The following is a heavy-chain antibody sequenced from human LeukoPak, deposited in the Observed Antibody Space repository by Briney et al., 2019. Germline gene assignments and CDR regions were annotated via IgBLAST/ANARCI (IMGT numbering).Heavy chain of an antibody. CDR1: GGSISSYY. D-gene: IGHD3-22*01. CDR3: ARMRYDSSGYFDY. V-gene: IGHV4-59*12. CDR2: IYYSGST. J-gene: IGHJ4*02. Sequence: SETLSLTCTVSGGSISSYYWSWIRQPPGKGLEWIGYIYYSGSTNYNPSLKSRVTISVDTSKNQFSLKLSSVTAVDTAVYYCARMRYDSSGYFDYWGQGTLVTVSS.